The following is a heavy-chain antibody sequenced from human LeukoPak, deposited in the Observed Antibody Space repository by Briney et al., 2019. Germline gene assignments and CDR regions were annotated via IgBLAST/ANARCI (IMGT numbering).Heavy chain of an antibody. V-gene: IGHV4-34*01. CDR2: INHSGST. J-gene: IGHJ3*02. CDR1: GGSFSGYY. Sequence: SETLSLTCAVYGGSFSGYYWSWIRQPPGKGLERIGEINHSGSTNYNPSLKSRVTISVDTSKNQFSLKLSSVTAADTAVYYCARSYRWLAPFDAFDIWGQGTMVTVSS. D-gene: IGHD6-19*01. CDR3: ARSYRWLAPFDAFDI.